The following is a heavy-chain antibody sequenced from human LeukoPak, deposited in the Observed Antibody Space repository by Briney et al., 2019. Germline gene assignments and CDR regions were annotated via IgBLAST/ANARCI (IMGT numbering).Heavy chain of an antibody. CDR3: ARDCSGGSCYDY. J-gene: IGHJ4*02. CDR1: GRSISSYY. Sequence: PSETLSLTCTVSGRSISSYYWSWIRQPPGKGLEWIGYIYYSGSTNYNPSLKSRVTISVDTSKNQFSLKLSSVTAADTAVYYCARDCSGGSCYDYWGQGTLVTVSS. CDR2: IYYSGST. D-gene: IGHD2-15*01. V-gene: IGHV4-59*01.